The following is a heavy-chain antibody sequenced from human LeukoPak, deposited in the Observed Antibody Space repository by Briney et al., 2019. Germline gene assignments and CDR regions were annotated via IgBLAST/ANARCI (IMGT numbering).Heavy chain of an antibody. CDR1: GFTFSSYE. Sequence: PGGSLRLSCAASGFTFSSYEMHWVRQAPGKGLEWVSSISYSGSTTYYADSVKGRFTISRDYAKNSLYLQMNSLRAEDTAVYYCAGEARGGYGYGDAFDIWGQGTMVTVSS. J-gene: IGHJ3*02. D-gene: IGHD5-18*01. CDR2: ISYSGSTT. V-gene: IGHV3-48*03. CDR3: AGEARGGYGYGDAFDI.